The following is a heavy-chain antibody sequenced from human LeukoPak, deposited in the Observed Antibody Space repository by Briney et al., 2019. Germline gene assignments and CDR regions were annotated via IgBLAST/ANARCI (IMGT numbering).Heavy chain of an antibody. CDR3: ARGGIRGYSAFDNLDF. CDR1: GGSISNYY. D-gene: IGHD5-12*01. Sequence: SETLSLTCTVSGGSISNYYWSWIRQPPGKGLEWIGYVYSGGSTNYNPSLKSRVSMSVDKSKNHFSLTLTSVTAADTAFYYCARGGIRGYSAFDNLDFWGLGTHVTVSS. J-gene: IGHJ4*02. CDR2: VYSGGST. V-gene: IGHV4-59*01.